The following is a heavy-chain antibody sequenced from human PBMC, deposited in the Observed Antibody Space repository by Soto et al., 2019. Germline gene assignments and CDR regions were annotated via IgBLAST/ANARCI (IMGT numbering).Heavy chain of an antibody. Sequence: GGSVKVSRKASGGTFSSYSISWGRQAPGQGLEWMGGIIPIFGTADYAQRFQGRVTITADKSTSTAYMELSSLRSEDTAVYYCARGARIVLVPAAAPIDYWGQGTLVTVSS. V-gene: IGHV1-69*06. D-gene: IGHD2-2*01. CDR2: IIPIFGTA. CDR3: ARGARIVLVPAAAPIDY. CDR1: GGTFSSYS. J-gene: IGHJ4*02.